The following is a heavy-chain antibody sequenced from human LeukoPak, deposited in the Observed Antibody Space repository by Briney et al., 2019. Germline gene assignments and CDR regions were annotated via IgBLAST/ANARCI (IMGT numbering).Heavy chain of an antibody. Sequence: SETLSLTCTVSGGSISSYYWSWIRQPPGKGLEWIGYIYYSGSTNYNPSLKSRVTISVDTSKNQFSLKLSSVAAADTAVYYCARGLKNSGSYPDYWGQGTLVTVSS. D-gene: IGHD1-26*01. CDR3: ARGLKNSGSYPDY. CDR2: IYYSGST. V-gene: IGHV4-59*01. J-gene: IGHJ4*02. CDR1: GGSISSYY.